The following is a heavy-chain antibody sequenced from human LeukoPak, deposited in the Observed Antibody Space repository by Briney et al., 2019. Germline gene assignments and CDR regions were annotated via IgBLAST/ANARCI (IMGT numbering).Heavy chain of an antibody. V-gene: IGHV4-39*02. CDR2: IYYSGST. D-gene: IGHD5-18*01. J-gene: IGHJ6*03. Sequence: PSETLSLTCTVSGGSISSSSYYWGWIRQPPGKGLERIGSIYYSGSTYYNPSLKSRVTISVDTSKNQFSLKLSSVTAADTAVYYCARENEEKGYSYGYPYYYYMDVWGKGTTVTVSS. CDR1: GGSISSSSYY. CDR3: ARENEEKGYSYGYPYYYYMDV.